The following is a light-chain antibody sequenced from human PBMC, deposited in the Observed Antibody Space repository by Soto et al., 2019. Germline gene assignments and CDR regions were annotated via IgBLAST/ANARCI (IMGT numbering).Light chain of an antibody. Sequence: VLTQSPDTLSLSPGERATLSCRASQRVSSNYLAWYQQKPGQAPRLPISGASSRAAGIPDRFSGSGSETDFTLTISRLEPDDFAMYHCQQYGDSPPTFGQGTKVDIQ. J-gene: IGKJ1*01. CDR3: QQYGDSPPT. V-gene: IGKV3-20*01. CDR1: QRVSSNY. CDR2: GAS.